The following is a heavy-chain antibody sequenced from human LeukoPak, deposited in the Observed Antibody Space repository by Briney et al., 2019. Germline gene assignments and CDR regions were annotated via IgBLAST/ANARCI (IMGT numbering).Heavy chain of an antibody. CDR2: INPKSGDT. D-gene: IGHD5-24*01. CDR1: GYTFGNYG. V-gene: IGHV1-2*02. CDR3: ARAWTKYDYNFKFEFDY. Sequence: GASVKVSCKAAGYTFGNYGIKWVRQAPGQGLEWMGWINPKSGDTRYAQNFRGRVAMTRDTSINTVYMDLSRLRSDDTAVFYCARAWTKYDYNFKFEFDYWGQGTLVTVSS. J-gene: IGHJ4*02.